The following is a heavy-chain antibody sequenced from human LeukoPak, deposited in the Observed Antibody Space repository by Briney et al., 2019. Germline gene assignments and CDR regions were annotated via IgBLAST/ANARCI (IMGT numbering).Heavy chain of an antibody. CDR2: ISSSTYT. CDR3: ARISGSYVFDY. D-gene: IGHD1-26*01. V-gene: IGHV3-11*03. CDR1: GFTFSDYY. Sequence: GGSLRLPCAASGFTFSDYYMSWIRQAPGKGLEWISYISSSTYTNYADSVKGRFTISRDNAKNPMYLQMNSLRAEDTAVYYCARISGSYVFDYWGQGTLVTVSS. J-gene: IGHJ4*02.